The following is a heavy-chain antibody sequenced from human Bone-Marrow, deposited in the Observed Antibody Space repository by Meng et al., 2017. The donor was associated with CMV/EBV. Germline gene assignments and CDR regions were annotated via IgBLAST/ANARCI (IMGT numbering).Heavy chain of an antibody. CDR1: GFNFSSYA. CDR2: ISGSGDST. V-gene: IGHV3-23*01. Sequence: GESLKISCAASGFNFSSYAMSWVRQAPGQGLEWVSGISGSGDSTYYADSVKGRFTISRDNSKNTLYLQMNSLRAEDTAVYYCARDDAEGGMDVWGQGTTVTVSS. CDR3: ARDDAEGGMDV. J-gene: IGHJ6*02.